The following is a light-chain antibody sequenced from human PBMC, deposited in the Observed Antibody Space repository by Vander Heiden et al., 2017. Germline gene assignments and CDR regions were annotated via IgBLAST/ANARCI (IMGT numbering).Light chain of an antibody. CDR2: AAS. J-gene: IGKJ1*01. CDR3: RQYYSFPPT. Sequence: VLCVTQSPSLLFASAGDRVTSRGRMSQGISSYLAWYQQKTGKGHELLIYAASTLQSGVPSRFSGSGSGTDFTLTISCLQSEDFATYYCRQYYSFPPTFGQGTKVEIK. V-gene: IGKV1D-8*01. CDR1: QGISSY.